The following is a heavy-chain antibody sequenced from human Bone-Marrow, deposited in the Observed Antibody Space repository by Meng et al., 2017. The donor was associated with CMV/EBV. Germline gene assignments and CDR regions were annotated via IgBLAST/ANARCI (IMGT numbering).Heavy chain of an antibody. CDR1: GLTGSNEY. D-gene: IGHD6-6*01. CDR2: VFGGGRT. V-gene: IGHV3-66*01. J-gene: IGHJ4*02. CDR3: ARDLAAQSGDYFDY. Sequence: ASGLTGSNEYMSWVRQAPGKGLEWVSTVFGGGRTDYADSVKGRFTISRDNSRNTVYLQMNNLRTEDTAVYFCARDLAAQSGDYFDYWGQGTLVTVSS.